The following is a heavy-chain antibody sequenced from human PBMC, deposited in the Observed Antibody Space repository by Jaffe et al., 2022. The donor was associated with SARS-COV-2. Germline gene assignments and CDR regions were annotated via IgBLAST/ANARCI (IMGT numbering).Heavy chain of an antibody. J-gene: IGHJ4*02. D-gene: IGHD3-3*01. CDR1: GFLFGGYT. V-gene: IGHV3-23*03. Sequence: EVQLLESGGDLEQPGGSLRLSCAASGFLFGGYTMNWVRLAPGKGLEWVSGINTAGSKTYYADSVKGRFTVSRDNSKNTLYLQMNSLRVEDTAIYYCAKDRVPDGVWSTDHWGQGTLVTVSS. CDR3: AKDRVPDGVWSTDH. CDR2: INTAGSKT.